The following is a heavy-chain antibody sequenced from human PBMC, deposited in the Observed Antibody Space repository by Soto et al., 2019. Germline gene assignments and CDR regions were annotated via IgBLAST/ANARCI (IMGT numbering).Heavy chain of an antibody. V-gene: IGHV1-2*04. CDR2: INPNSGVT. CDR1: GDRFTDYY. J-gene: IGHJ6*03. D-gene: IGHD5-12*01. Sequence: QVQLVQSGAEVKEPGASVTVSCRASGDRFTDYYMHWVRQAPGQGLAWMGWINPNSGVTKYAQKFQGWVTMTRDTSIRTVYMQLSRLGLDDTAIYYCARESGGATATLDYYYFYMDVWGTGTTVTVSS. CDR3: ARESGGATATLDYYYFYMDV.